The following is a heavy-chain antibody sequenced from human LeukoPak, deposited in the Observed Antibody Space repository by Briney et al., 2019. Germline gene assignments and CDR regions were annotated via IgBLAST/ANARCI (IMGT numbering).Heavy chain of an antibody. CDR1: GFTFRSYG. CDR3: AKSATTVRGVA. CDR2: ISRSGDST. V-gene: IGHV3-23*01. Sequence: PGRSLRLSCAASGFTFRSYGMHWVRQAPGKGLEWVSAISRSGDSTYYADSVKGRFTISRDNSKNTLYLQMNSLRAEDTAVYYCAKSATTVRGVAWGQGTLVTVSS. D-gene: IGHD3-10*01. J-gene: IGHJ4*02.